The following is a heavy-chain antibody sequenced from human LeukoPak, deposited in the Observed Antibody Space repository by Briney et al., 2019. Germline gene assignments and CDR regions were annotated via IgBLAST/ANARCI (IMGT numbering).Heavy chain of an antibody. V-gene: IGHV4-59*01. D-gene: IGHD2-21*02. Sequence: SETLSLTCTVSSGSISNYYWSWIRQPPGKGLEWIGYIYYSGSTNYNPSLKSRVTISVDTSKNQFSLKLSSVTAADTAVYYCARDNCGGDCYYPNNWFDPWGQGTLVTVSS. CDR1: SGSISNYY. CDR2: IYYSGST. J-gene: IGHJ5*02. CDR3: ARDNCGGDCYYPNNWFDP.